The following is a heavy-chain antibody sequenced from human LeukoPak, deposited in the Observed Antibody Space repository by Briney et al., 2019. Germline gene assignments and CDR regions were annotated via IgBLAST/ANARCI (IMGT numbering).Heavy chain of an antibody. J-gene: IGHJ6*03. D-gene: IGHD3-16*01. CDR1: GYTFTGYY. V-gene: IGHV1-46*01. Sequence: GASVKVSCKASGYTFTGYYIHWVRQAPGQGLEWMGIINPSSGSTSYAQKFQGRVTMTSDTSTTTVYMELSSLRSEDTAVYYCARGRAWGSYYYFYLDVWGKGTTVTIS. CDR2: INPSSGST. CDR3: ARGRAWGSYYYFYLDV.